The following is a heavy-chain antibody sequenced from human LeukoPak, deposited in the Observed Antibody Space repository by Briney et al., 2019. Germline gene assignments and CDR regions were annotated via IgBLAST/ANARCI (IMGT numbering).Heavy chain of an antibody. Sequence: SETLSLTCTVSGGSISSGDYYWSWIRQPPGKGLEWIGYIYYSGSTYYNPSLKSRVTISVDTSKNQFSPKLSSVTAADTAVYYCARINPGGYSYGYDYWGQGTLVTVSS. D-gene: IGHD5-18*01. CDR2: IYYSGST. V-gene: IGHV4-30-4*01. J-gene: IGHJ4*02. CDR1: GGSISSGDYY. CDR3: ARINPGGYSYGYDY.